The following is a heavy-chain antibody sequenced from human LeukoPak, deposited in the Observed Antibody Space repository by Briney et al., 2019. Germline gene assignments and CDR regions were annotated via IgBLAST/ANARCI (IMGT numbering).Heavy chain of an antibody. J-gene: IGHJ4*02. V-gene: IGHV3-11*06. Sequence: PGGSLTLSCAASGFPFNEYSMNWVRQAPGKGTEWHSYIGISRGNTKYADSVKGRFTISGDKTTKSLYLQINSLRVEDTAVYYCARDHNYAFDNWGQGTLVTVSS. D-gene: IGHD1-1*01. CDR2: IGISRGNT. CDR1: GFPFNEYS. CDR3: ARDHNYAFDN.